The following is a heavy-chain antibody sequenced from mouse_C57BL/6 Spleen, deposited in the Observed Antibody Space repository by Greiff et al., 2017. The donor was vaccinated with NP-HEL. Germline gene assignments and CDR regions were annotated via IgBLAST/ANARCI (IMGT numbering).Heavy chain of an antibody. V-gene: IGHV1-59*01. J-gene: IGHJ4*01. Sequence: QVQLQQPGAELVRPGTSVKLSCKASGYTFTSYWMHWVKQRPGQGLEWIGVIDPSDSYTNYNQKFKGKATLTVDTSSSTAYMQLSSLTSEDSAVYYCAREGFITTVVATGWDYWGQGTSVTVSS. CDR2: IDPSDSYT. CDR1: GYTFTSYW. D-gene: IGHD1-1*01. CDR3: AREGFITTVVATGWDY.